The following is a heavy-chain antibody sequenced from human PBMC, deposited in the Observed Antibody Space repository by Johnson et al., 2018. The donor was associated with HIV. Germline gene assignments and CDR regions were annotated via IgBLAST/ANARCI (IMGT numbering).Heavy chain of an antibody. CDR2: IRYDGSNK. D-gene: IGHD4-23*01. CDR1: GFTFSSYG. V-gene: IGHV3-30*02. Sequence: QVQLVESGGGVVQPGGSLRLSCAASGFTFSSYGMHWVRQAPDKGLEWVAFIRYDGSNKYYADSVKGRFTISRDNSKNTLYLQMNSLRAEDTAVYYCARGGRAHYGGNFGAFDIWGQGTMVTVSS. CDR3: ARGGRAHYGGNFGAFDI. J-gene: IGHJ3*02.